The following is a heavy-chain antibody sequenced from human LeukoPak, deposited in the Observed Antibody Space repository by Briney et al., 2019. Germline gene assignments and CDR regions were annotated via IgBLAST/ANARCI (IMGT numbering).Heavy chain of an antibody. Sequence: ASVKVSCKASGNTFTGYYMHWVRQAPGQGLECMGRINPNSGGTNYAQKFQGRVTMTRDTSISTAYMELSRLRSDDTAVYYCARDGSGYSSGWYFHDYWGQGTLVTVSS. V-gene: IGHV1-2*06. CDR2: INPNSGGT. D-gene: IGHD6-19*01. J-gene: IGHJ4*02. CDR1: GNTFTGYY. CDR3: ARDGSGYSSGWYFHDY.